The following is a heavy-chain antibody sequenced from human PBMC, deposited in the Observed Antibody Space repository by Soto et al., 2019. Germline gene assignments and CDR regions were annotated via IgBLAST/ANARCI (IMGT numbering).Heavy chain of an antibody. J-gene: IGHJ6*02. D-gene: IGHD3-9*01. V-gene: IGHV3-30-3*01. CDR1: GFIFNTYA. Sequence: QVQLVESGGGVVQPGRSLRLSCAASGFIFNTYAMHWVRQAPGKGLEWVAVISYDGDNKYYADSVKGRFTISRDNSKNTLDLQMNSLRVEDTAVYFCARPGSGYDVLTGRYFYYYHAMDVWGQGTTVTVSS. CDR3: ARPGSGYDVLTGRYFYYYHAMDV. CDR2: ISYDGDNK.